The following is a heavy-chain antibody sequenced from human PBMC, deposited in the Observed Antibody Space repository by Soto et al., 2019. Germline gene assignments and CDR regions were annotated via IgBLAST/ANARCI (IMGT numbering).Heavy chain of an antibody. V-gene: IGHV3-74*01. D-gene: IGHD3-10*01. CDR1: GFTFSPYW. Sequence: EVQLVESGGGLVQPGGSLRLSCATSGFTFSPYWMHWVRQAPGMGLMWVSRINHDGSDTIYADSVRGRFIVSRDNAQNTVYLQMNSLTVEYTAVYYCVREVSRDYKSHSRGWFDSWGHGALVTVSS. J-gene: IGHJ5*01. CDR2: INHDGSDT. CDR3: VREVSRDYKSHSRGWFDS.